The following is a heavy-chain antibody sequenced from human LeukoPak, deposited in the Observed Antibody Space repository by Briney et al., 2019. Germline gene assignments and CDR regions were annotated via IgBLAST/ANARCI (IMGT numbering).Heavy chain of an antibody. J-gene: IGHJ4*02. D-gene: IGHD3-22*01. V-gene: IGHV3-23*01. CDR1: GFTFSSFA. CDR3: AKELDSSGYFDY. Sequence: GGSLRLSCAASGFTFSSFAMSWVRQAPGKGLEWVSGISGSGGSTYHADSVKGRFTISRDNSKNTLYLQMNSLRAEDTAVYYCAKELDSSGYFDYWGQGTLVTVSS. CDR2: ISGSGGST.